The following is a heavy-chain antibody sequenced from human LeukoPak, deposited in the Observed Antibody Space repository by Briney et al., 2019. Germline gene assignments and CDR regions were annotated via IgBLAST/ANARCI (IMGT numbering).Heavy chain of an antibody. CDR2: IYYSGST. CDR3: ARGSGYGRPYYFDY. Sequence: SETLSLTCTVSGGSIGSSSYYWSWLREPPGKGLEWIGYIYYSGSTNYNPSLKSRVTISVDTSKNQFSLKLSSVTAADTAVYYCARGSGYGRPYYFDYWGQGTLVTVSS. CDR1: GGSIGSSSYY. J-gene: IGHJ4*02. D-gene: IGHD5-12*01. V-gene: IGHV4-61*01.